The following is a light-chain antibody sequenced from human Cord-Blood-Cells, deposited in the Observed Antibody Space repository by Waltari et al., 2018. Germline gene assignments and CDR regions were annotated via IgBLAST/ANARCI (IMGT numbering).Light chain of an antibody. CDR3: QQNYSTPRT. Sequence: DIQMTQSPSSLSASVGDRVTITCRASQSISSYLIWYQQKPGKAPKLLIYAASSLQSGVPSRFSSSGSGTDFTLTISNLQPENFATYYCQQNYSTPRTFGQGTKLEIK. CDR1: QSISSY. CDR2: AAS. J-gene: IGKJ2*01. V-gene: IGKV1-39*01.